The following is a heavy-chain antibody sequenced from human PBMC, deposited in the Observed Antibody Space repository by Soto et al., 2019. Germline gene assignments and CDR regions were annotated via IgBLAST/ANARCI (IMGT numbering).Heavy chain of an antibody. D-gene: IGHD2-8*01. V-gene: IGHV3-23*01. Sequence: EVQLLESGGGLVQPGGSLRLACAASGFTFNNYAMNWVRQAPGRGLEWVSIISPNGDSTYYADSVKGRFTISRDNCQNTVFLQMNSLKAEDAAIYFCAKVRLTDYLGYAPLLWGQGTLVTVSS. J-gene: IGHJ3*01. CDR2: ISPNGDST. CDR3: AKVRLTDYLGYAPLL. CDR1: GFTFNNYA.